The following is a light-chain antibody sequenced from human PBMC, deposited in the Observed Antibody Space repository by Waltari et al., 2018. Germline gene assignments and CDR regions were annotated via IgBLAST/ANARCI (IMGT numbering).Light chain of an antibody. CDR3: QQYNRWPPIT. CDR1: QSVYTN. CDR2: YAS. V-gene: IGKV3D-15*01. J-gene: IGKJ5*01. Sequence: EIVMTQSPATLSVSPGGRATLSCRASQSVYTNLAWYQQKHGQTPRLLIYYASTRATGIPARFTGSGSGTEFTLTISSLQSEDSAVYSCQQYNRWPPITFGQGTRLEIK.